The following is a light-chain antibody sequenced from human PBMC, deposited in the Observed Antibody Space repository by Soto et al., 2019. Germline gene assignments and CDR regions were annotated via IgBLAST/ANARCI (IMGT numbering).Light chain of an antibody. V-gene: IGLV1-51*01. Sequence: QSALTQPPSVSAAPGQKVTISCSGSSSNIGNNYVSWYQQLPRTAPKLLIYDNNKRPSGIPDRFSGSKSGTSATLGITGLQTGDEADYYCGTWDSSLSAVVFGGGTKVTVL. CDR3: GTWDSSLSAVV. J-gene: IGLJ2*01. CDR2: DNN. CDR1: SSNIGNNY.